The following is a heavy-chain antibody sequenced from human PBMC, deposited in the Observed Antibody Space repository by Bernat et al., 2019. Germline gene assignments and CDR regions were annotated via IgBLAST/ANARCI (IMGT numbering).Heavy chain of an antibody. CDR3: AREAEYSSSWYLYYYYYYYMDV. CDR1: GYTFTSYG. Sequence: QVQLVQSGAEVKKPGASVKVSYKASGYTFTSYGISWVRQAPGQGLEWMGWISAYNGNTNYAQKLQGRVTMTTDTSTSTAYMELRSLRSDDTAVYYCAREAEYSSSWYLYYYYYYYMDVWGKGTTVTVSS. V-gene: IGHV1-18*01. D-gene: IGHD6-13*01. J-gene: IGHJ6*03. CDR2: ISAYNGNT.